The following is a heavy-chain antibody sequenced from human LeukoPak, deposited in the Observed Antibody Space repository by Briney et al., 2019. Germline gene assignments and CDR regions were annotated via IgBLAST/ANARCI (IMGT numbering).Heavy chain of an antibody. Sequence: GASVKVSCKASGGTFSSYAISWVRQAPGQGLEWMGRIIPILGIANYAQKFQGRVTITADKSTSTAYMELSSLRSEDTAVYYCARDVGRWDILTGFVYWGQGTLVTVSS. CDR2: IIPILGIA. D-gene: IGHD3-9*01. V-gene: IGHV1-69*04. CDR1: GGTFSSYA. J-gene: IGHJ4*02. CDR3: ARDVGRWDILTGFVY.